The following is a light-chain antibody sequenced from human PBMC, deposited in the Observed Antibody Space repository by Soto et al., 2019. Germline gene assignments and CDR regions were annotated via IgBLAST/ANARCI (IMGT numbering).Light chain of an antibody. CDR3: QQYYSTPRT. J-gene: IGKJ1*01. CDR1: QSVLYSSNNKNY. CDR2: WAS. V-gene: IGKV4-1*01. Sequence: DIVMTQSQNSLPVSLGERATINCKSSQSVLYSSNNKNYLAWYQQKPGQPPKLLIYWASTRESGVPDRFSGSGSGTDFTLTISSLQAEDVAVYYCQQYYSTPRTFGQGTKVDIK.